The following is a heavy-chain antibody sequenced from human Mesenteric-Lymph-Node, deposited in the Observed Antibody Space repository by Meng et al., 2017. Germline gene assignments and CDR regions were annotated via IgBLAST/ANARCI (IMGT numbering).Heavy chain of an antibody. J-gene: IGHJ5*01. D-gene: IGHD3-10*01. CDR3: AKGRANYFGSKHNYFDS. CDR1: GGSFSAYY. CDR2: VSHSGRT. Sequence: QRQHWGAVRLKPSGHLSLTCAVYGGSFSAYYWTWIGQATGTGPEWIGEVSHSGRTTYNPSLASRVSISVDKPKKQFSLTLNSVTAADTAVYYCAKGRANYFGSKHNYFDSWGQGTLVTVSS. V-gene: IGHV4-34*01.